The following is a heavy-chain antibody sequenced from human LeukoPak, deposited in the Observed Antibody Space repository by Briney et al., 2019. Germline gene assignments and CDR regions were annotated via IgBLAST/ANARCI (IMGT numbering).Heavy chain of an antibody. CDR2: INPNSVGT. J-gene: IGHJ6*03. D-gene: IGHD2-8*01. V-gene: IGHV1-2*02. CDR3: ARSVFILRFYYMEV. Sequence: ASVKVSCKASGYTFTGYYMHCVQQSPGQGLEWRGWINPNSVGTIYAQKFQCRVTMTRDTSISTVYMELSRLRSEDTAGYYCARSVFILRFYYMEVWGKGTTVTISS. CDR1: GYTFTGYY.